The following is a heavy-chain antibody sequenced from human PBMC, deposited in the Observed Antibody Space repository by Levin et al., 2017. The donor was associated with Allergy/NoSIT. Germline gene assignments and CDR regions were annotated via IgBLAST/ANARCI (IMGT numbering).Heavy chain of an antibody. CDR2: INHSGST. Sequence: SETLSLTRAVYGGSFSGYYWSWIRQPPGKGLEWIGEINHSGSTNYNPSLKSRVTISVDTSKNQFSLKLSSVTAADTAVYYCARAPITMVRGVINKAPRRINAFDIWGQGTMVTVSS. CDR1: GGSFSGYY. J-gene: IGHJ3*02. CDR3: ARAPITMVRGVINKAPRRINAFDI. V-gene: IGHV4-34*01. D-gene: IGHD3-10*01.